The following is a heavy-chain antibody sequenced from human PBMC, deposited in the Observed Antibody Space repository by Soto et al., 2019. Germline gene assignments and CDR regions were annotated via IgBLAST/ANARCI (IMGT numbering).Heavy chain of an antibody. V-gene: IGHV4-31*03. Sequence: KSSETLSLTCTVSGGSISSGGYYWSWIRQHPGKGLEWIGYIYYSGSTYYNPSLKSRVTISVDTSKNQFSLKLSSVTAADTAVYYCARDSYSSSPPDYWGQGTLVTVSS. CDR2: IYYSGST. CDR3: ARDSYSSSPPDY. D-gene: IGHD6-6*01. J-gene: IGHJ4*02. CDR1: GGSISSGGYY.